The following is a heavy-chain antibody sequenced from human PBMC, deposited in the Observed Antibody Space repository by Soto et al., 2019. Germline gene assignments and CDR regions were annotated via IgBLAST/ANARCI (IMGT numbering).Heavy chain of an antibody. J-gene: IGHJ6*02. CDR3: ARDRGETYYYYGMDV. CDR2: ISYDGSNK. Sequence: GGSLRLSCAASGFTFSSYAMHWARQAPGKGLEWVAVISYDGSNKYYADSVKGRFTISRDNSKNTLYLQMNSMRAEDTAVYYCARDRGETYYYYGMDVWGQGTTVTVSS. V-gene: IGHV3-30-3*01. CDR1: GFTFSSYA. D-gene: IGHD2-21*01.